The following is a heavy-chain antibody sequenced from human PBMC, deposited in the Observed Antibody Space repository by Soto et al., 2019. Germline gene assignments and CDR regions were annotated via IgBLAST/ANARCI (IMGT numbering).Heavy chain of an antibody. CDR2: IYSGGST. J-gene: IGHJ4*02. CDR3: ARVEMATMCFDY. D-gene: IGHD5-12*01. Sequence: VQLVETGGGLIQPGGSLRLSCAASGFTVSSNYMSWVRQAPGKGLEWVSVIYSGGSTYYADSVKGRFTISRDNSKNTLYLQMNSLRAEDTAVYYCARVEMATMCFDYWGQGTLVTVSS. CDR1: GFTVSSNY. V-gene: IGHV3-53*02.